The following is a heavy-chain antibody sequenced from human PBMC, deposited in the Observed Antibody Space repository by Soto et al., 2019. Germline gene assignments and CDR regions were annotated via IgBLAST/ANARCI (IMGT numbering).Heavy chain of an antibody. D-gene: IGHD3-10*01. CDR3: ARANKYYYGSGSYYQNYYYGMDV. CDR2: IGTAGDT. CDR1: GFTFSSYD. J-gene: IGHJ6*02. Sequence: EVQLVESGGGLVQPGGSLRLSCAASGFTFSSYDMHWVRQATGKGLEWVSAIGTAGDTYYPGSVKGRFTISRENAKNSLYLQMNSLSAGDTAVYYCARANKYYYGSGSYYQNYYYGMDVWGQGTTVTVSS. V-gene: IGHV3-13*01.